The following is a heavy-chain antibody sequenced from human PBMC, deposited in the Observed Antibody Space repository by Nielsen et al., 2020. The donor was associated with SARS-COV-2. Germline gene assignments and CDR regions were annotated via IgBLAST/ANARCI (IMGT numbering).Heavy chain of an antibody. J-gene: IGHJ4*02. V-gene: IGHV3-30-3*01. CDR2: ISYDGSNK. CDR1: GFTFSSYA. CDR3: ARGPYGGYFDY. D-gene: IGHD4/OR15-4a*01. Sequence: GGSLRLSCAASGFTFSSYAMHWVRQAPGKGLEWVAVISYDGSNKYYADSVKGRFTISRDNSKNTLYLQMNSLRAEDTAVYYCARGPYGGYFDYWGQGTLVTVPS.